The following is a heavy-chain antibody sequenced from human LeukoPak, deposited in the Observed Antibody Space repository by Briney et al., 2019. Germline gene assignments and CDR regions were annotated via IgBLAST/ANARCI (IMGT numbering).Heavy chain of an antibody. D-gene: IGHD6-19*01. V-gene: IGHV4-39*01. CDR2: TYYSGST. CDR3: ARHKQWLVGGPDY. Sequence: KSSETLSLTCTVSGGSISSSSYYWGWIRQPPGKGLEWIGSTYYSGSTYCNPSLKSRVTISVDTSKNQFSLKLSSVTAADTAVYYCARHKQWLVGGPDYWGQGTLVTVSS. CDR1: GGSISSSSYY. J-gene: IGHJ4*02.